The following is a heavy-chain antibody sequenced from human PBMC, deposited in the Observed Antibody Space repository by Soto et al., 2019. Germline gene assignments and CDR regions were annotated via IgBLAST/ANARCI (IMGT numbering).Heavy chain of an antibody. CDR3: ARAGKTVGTGLDY. CDR1: GGSFSGYY. V-gene: IGHV4-34*01. CDR2: INHSGST. J-gene: IGHJ4*02. Sequence: TLSLTCAVYGGSFSGYYWSWIRQPPGKGLEWIGEINHSGSTNYNPSLKSRVTISVDTSKNQFSLKLSSVTAADTAVYYCARAGKTVGTGLDYWGQGTLVTVSS. D-gene: IGHD7-27*01.